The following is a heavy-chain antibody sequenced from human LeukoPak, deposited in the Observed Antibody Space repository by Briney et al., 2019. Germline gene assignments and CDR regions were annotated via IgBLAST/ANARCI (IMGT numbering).Heavy chain of an antibody. CDR1: GFTFSSYG. D-gene: IGHD6-13*01. J-gene: IGHJ4*02. CDR3: AKVSIAAAGAYYFDY. Sequence: GGSLRLSCAASGFTFSSYGMHWVRQAPGKGLEWVAVISYDGSNKYYADSVKGRFTISRDNSKNTLYQQMNSLRAEDTAVYYCAKVSIAAAGAYYFDYWGQGTLVTVSS. V-gene: IGHV3-30*18. CDR2: ISYDGSNK.